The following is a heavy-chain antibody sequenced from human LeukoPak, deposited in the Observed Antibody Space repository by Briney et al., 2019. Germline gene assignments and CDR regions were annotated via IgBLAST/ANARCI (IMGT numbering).Heavy chain of an antibody. Sequence: SETLSLTCAVYGGSFSGYYWSWIRQPPGKGLEWIGEINHSGSTNYNPSLKSRVTISVDTSKNQFSLKLSSVTAADTAMYYCARSDDSTISDYWGQGTLVTVSS. D-gene: IGHD3-9*01. J-gene: IGHJ4*02. V-gene: IGHV4-34*01. CDR2: INHSGST. CDR1: GGSFSGYY. CDR3: ARSDDSTISDY.